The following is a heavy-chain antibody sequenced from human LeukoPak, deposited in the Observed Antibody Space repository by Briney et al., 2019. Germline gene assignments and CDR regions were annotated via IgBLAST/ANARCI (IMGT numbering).Heavy chain of an antibody. J-gene: IGHJ6*03. CDR1: GFTFSTYA. CDR3: ARAGPYSSSSMNYYYYMDV. V-gene: IGHV3-30*04. D-gene: IGHD6-6*01. Sequence: GGSLRLSCAASGFTFSTYAFHWVRQAPGKGLEWVAVFSYDGSNKFYADSVRGRFTISRDNSKNTLYLQMSSLRGEDTAVYYCARAGPYSSSSMNYYYYMDVWGTGTTVTVSS. CDR2: FSYDGSNK.